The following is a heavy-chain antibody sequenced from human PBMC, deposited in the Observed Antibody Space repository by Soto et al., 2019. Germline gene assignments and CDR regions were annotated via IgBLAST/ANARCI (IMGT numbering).Heavy chain of an antibody. D-gene: IGHD3-9*01. V-gene: IGHV1-18*01. CDR3: ARDFLTAYSPIGY. J-gene: IGHJ4*02. CDR2: ISAFNGKT. CDR1: VYTFMSHG. Sequence: GASVKVSCKASVYTFMSHGIVWVRLAPGQGLEWMGWISAFNGKTNYAQKIQDRVTMTRDTSTTTVYMELGNLRSDDTAVYYCARDFLTAYSPIGYWGQGTLVTVSS.